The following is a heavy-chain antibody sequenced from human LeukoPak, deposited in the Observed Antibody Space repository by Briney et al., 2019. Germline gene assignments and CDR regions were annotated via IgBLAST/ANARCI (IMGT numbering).Heavy chain of an antibody. D-gene: IGHD5-18*01. CDR2: ISAYNGNT. V-gene: IGHV1-18*01. J-gene: IGHJ4*02. CDR1: GYTFTSYG. CDR3: ARVEIRGYSYGPVLYYFDY. Sequence: ASVKVSCKASGYTFTSYGISWVRQAPGQGLEWMGWISAYNGNTNYAQKLQGRVTMTTDTSTSTAYMELRSLRSDDTAVYYCARVEIRGYSYGPVLYYFDYWGQGTLVTVSS.